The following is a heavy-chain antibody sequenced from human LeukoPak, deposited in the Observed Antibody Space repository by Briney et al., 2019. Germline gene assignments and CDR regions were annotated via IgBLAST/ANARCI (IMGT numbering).Heavy chain of an antibody. J-gene: IGHJ4*02. Sequence: ASVKVSCKASGYTFTNFDINWVRQAPGQGLEWMGWMNPVSGNAGSAQKFQGRVTLTRDTSISTAYMELSSLRSGDTAVYYCASDGETTTVVTLAYWGQGTLVTVSS. CDR2: MNPVSGNA. D-gene: IGHD4-23*01. CDR1: GYTFTNFD. V-gene: IGHV1-8*01. CDR3: ASDGETTTVVTLAY.